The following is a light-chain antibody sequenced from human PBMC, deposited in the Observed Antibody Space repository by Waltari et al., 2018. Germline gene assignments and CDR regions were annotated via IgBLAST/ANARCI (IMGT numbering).Light chain of an antibody. CDR1: SSDVGSYNR. CDR3: CSYTSSSTSV. J-gene: IGLJ2*01. CDR2: EVS. V-gene: IGLV2-18*02. Sequence: QSALTQPPSVSGSPGQSVTISCTGTSSDVGSYNRVSWYQQPPGTAPKLMIYEVSNRPSGDPDRFSGSKSGNTASLTISGLQAEDEADYYCCSYTSSSTSVFGGGTKLTVL.